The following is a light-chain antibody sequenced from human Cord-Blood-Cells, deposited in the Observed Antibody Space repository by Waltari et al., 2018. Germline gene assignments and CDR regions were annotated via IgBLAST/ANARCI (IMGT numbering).Light chain of an antibody. J-gene: IGLJ3*02. CDR1: SSDVGSHNL. V-gene: IGLV2-23*01. Sequence: QSALTQPASVSGSPGQSIPIPCPGTSSDVGSHNLVSWYQHQPGKAPKLMIYEGSKRPSGVSNRFSGSKSGNTASLTISGLQAEDEADYYCCSYAGSYTLVFGGGTKLTVL. CDR3: CSYAGSYTLV. CDR2: EGS.